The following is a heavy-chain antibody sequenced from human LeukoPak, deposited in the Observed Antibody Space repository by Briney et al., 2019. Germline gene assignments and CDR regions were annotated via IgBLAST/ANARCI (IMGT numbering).Heavy chain of an antibody. CDR2: IRYDGSNK. Sequence: GGSLRLSCAASGFTFSSYGMHWVRRAPGKGLEWVAFIRYDGSNKYYADSVKGRFTISRDNSKNTLYLQMNSLRAEDTAVYYCAKQTVTTLISPFDYWGQGTLVTVSS. CDR3: AKQTVTTLISPFDY. V-gene: IGHV3-30*02. D-gene: IGHD4-17*01. J-gene: IGHJ4*02. CDR1: GFTFSSYG.